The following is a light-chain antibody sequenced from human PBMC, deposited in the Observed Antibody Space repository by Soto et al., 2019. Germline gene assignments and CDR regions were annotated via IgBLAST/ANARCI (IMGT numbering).Light chain of an antibody. CDR2: FAS. J-gene: IGKJ4*01. CDR1: QSISNW. CDR3: QQYDTSPLT. V-gene: IGKV1-5*03. Sequence: TQMTQSPSTLSASVGDRVTITCRASQSISNWLAWYQQKPGKAPNLLIYFASTLQSGVPSRFSGSGSGTEFTLTISSLQPDDFATYYCQQYDTSPLTFGGGTKVDIK.